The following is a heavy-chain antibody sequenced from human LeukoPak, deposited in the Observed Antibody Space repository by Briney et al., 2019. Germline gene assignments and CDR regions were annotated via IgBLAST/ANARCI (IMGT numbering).Heavy chain of an antibody. D-gene: IGHD1-26*01. V-gene: IGHV3-72*01. Sequence: GGSLRLSCVASGFIFSDFYMDWVRQAPGKGLEWVARSRDRANSYTTAYAASVKGRFTISRDESNDSLFLQMNSLKSEDTAVYYCIKEGSGSYFEHWGQGTLVTVSS. CDR2: SRDRANSYTT. CDR3: IKEGSGSYFEH. J-gene: IGHJ4*02. CDR1: GFIFSDFY.